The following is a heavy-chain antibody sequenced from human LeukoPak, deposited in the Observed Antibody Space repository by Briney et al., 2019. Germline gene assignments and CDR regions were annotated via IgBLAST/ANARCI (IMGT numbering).Heavy chain of an antibody. CDR3: ARQIATYYYYIDV. Sequence: PGAALQISCKGSGYNFTTYWIGWVRQLPGKGLEWMGIIWPGDSDTTYSPSFQGQVIISADKSISTAYLQWSSLKASDTAMYYCARQIATYYYYIDVWGKGTTVTVSS. CDR2: IWPGDSDT. J-gene: IGHJ6*03. V-gene: IGHV5-51*01. CDR1: GYNFTTYW. D-gene: IGHD2-21*01.